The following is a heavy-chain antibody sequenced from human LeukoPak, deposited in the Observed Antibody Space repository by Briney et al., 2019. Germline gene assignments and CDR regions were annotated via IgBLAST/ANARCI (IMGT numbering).Heavy chain of an antibody. Sequence: SGKVSCKDSGGTFSSYAISWVRQAPGQGLEWMGGIIPIFGTANYAQKFQGRVTITADESTSTAYMELSSLRSEDTAVYYCARDGEGISFDYWGQGTLVTVSS. CDR2: IIPIFGTA. V-gene: IGHV1-69*13. CDR1: GGTFSSYA. D-gene: IGHD2-21*01. CDR3: ARDGEGISFDY. J-gene: IGHJ4*02.